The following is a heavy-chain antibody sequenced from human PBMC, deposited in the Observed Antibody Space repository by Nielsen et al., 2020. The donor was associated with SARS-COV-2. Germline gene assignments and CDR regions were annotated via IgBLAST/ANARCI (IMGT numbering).Heavy chain of an antibody. V-gene: IGHV4-34*01. D-gene: IGHD2-15*01. Sequence: WIRQPPGKGLEWIGEINHSGSTNYNPSLKSRVTISVDTSKNQFSLKLSSVTAEDTAVYYCARLPGYCSGGSCYLNGWFDPWGQGTLVTVSS. J-gene: IGHJ5*02. CDR2: INHSGST. CDR3: ARLPGYCSGGSCYLNGWFDP.